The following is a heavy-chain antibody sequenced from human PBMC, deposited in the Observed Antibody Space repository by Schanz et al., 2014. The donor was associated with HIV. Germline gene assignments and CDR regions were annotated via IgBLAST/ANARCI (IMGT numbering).Heavy chain of an antibody. CDR1: GGSFSGYY. CDR2: INHSGST. CDR3: AAFYSNYLYYYYGMDV. J-gene: IGHJ6*02. Sequence: QVQLQQWGEGLLKPSETLSLTCAVYGGSFSGYYWSWIRQPPGKGLEWIGEINHSGSTNYNPSLKSRVPISVDTSKNQFSLKLSSVTAADTAVYYCAAFYSNYLYYYYGMDVWGQGTTVTVSS. D-gene: IGHD4-4*01. V-gene: IGHV4-34*01.